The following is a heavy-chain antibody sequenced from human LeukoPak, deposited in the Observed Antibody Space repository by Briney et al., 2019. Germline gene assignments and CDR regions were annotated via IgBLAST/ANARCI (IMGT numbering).Heavy chain of an antibody. V-gene: IGHV6-1*01. CDR2: TYYRFKWNN. J-gene: IGHJ6*02. CDR1: GDSVSSNRAA. D-gene: IGHD2-2*01. Sequence: SQTLSLTCAISGDSVSSNRAAWNWIRQSPSRGLEWLGRTYYRFKWNNDYAVAVKSRITINPDTSKNQFSLQLNSVTPEDTAVYYCAKSGGAGLPVARGLGYHGMDVWGQGTTVTVSS. CDR3: AKSGGAGLPVARGLGYHGMDV.